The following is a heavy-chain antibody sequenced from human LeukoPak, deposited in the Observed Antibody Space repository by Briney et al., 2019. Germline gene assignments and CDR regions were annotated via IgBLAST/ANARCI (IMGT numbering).Heavy chain of an antibody. V-gene: IGHV4-38-2*02. CDR1: GYSITSVYY. CDR2: FFLKGST. Sequence: SETLSLTCTVSGYSITSVYYWGWIRQPPGKGLEWIGSFFLKGSTYYNPSLKSRVTISVDTSKNQFSLKLSSVTAADTAVYYCTRGSIAYYYMDVWGKGTTVTISS. J-gene: IGHJ6*03. D-gene: IGHD3-22*01. CDR3: TRGSIAYYYMDV.